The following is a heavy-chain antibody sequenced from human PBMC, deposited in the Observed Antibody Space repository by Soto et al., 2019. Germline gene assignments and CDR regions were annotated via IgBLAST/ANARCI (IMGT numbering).Heavy chain of an antibody. CDR2: INGDGSGT. J-gene: IGHJ4*02. Sequence: EVQLVESGGGLVQPGGSLRLSCAASGVTFSGSWMHWVRQAPGKGLVWVSRINGDGSGTSYADFVKGRFTISRDDAKNTLFLQMHGLRAEATAVYYCARGIFGSGTANDYWGQGTLVTVSS. CDR3: ARGIFGSGTANDY. CDR1: GVTFSGSW. D-gene: IGHD3-10*01. V-gene: IGHV3-74*01.